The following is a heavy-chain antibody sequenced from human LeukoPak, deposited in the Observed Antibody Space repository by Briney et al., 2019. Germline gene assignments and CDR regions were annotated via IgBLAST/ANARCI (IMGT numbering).Heavy chain of an antibody. J-gene: IGHJ4*02. Sequence: SETLSLTCTVSGGSISSYYWSWIPQPPGKGLEWIGYIYYSGSTNYNPSLKSRVTISVDTSKNQFSLKLSSVTAADTAVYYCANGRSGWYFDYWGQGTLVTVSS. D-gene: IGHD6-19*01. V-gene: IGHV4-59*01. CDR3: ANGRSGWYFDY. CDR2: IYYSGST. CDR1: GGSISSYY.